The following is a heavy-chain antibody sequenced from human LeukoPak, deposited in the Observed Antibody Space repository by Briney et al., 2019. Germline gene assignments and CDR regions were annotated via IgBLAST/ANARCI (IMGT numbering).Heavy chain of an antibody. D-gene: IGHD3/OR15-3a*01. CDR1: GVSISSSNSY. Sequence: SETLSLTCTVSGVSISSSNSYWGWIRQPPGKGLEWIGSIYDSGNTYYNASLKSQVSISIDTSKNQFSLKLTSVTAADTAVYYRARQTGSGLFILPGGQGTLVTVSS. V-gene: IGHV4-39*01. CDR2: IYDSGNT. J-gene: IGHJ4*02. CDR3: ARQTGSGLFILP.